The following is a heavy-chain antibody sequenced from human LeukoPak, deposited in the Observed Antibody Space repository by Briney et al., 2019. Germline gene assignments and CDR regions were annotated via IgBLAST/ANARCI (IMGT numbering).Heavy chain of an antibody. CDR1: GGSITSYY. CDR3: ASQSGYYDF. J-gene: IGHJ4*02. V-gene: IGHV4-59*08. Sequence: SETLSLTCTVSGGSITSYYWSWIRQPPGKGLEWIGYIYYSGSTNYNPSLKSRVTISVDTSKNQFSPKLTSVTAADTAVYYCASQSGYYDFWGQGTLVTVSS. D-gene: IGHD3-3*01. CDR2: IYYSGST.